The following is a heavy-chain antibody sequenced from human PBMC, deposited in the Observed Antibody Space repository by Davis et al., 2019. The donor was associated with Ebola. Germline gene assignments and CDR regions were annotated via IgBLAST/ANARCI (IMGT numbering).Heavy chain of an antibody. CDR1: GYSISSGYY. Sequence: SETLSLTCAVSGYSISSGYYWGWIRQPPGKGLGWIGSIYHSGSTYYNPSLTSRVTISVDTSKNQFSLKLSSVTAADTAVYYCARGVFVDYYYYMDVWGKGTTVTVSS. D-gene: IGHD2-21*01. V-gene: IGHV4-38-2*01. J-gene: IGHJ6*03. CDR3: ARGVFVDYYYYMDV. CDR2: IYHSGST.